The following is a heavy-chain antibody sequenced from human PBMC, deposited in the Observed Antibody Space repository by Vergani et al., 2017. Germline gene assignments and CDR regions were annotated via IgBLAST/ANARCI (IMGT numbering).Heavy chain of an antibody. Sequence: QVQLQESGPGLVKPSETLSLTCAVSGYSISSGYYWGWIRQPPGKGLEWIGSIYHSGSTYYNPSLKSRVTISVDTSKNQFSLKLSSVTAADTAVYYCARPSAAGTYYWGQGTLDTVSS. D-gene: IGHD6-13*01. V-gene: IGHV4-38-2*01. CDR1: GYSISSGYY. J-gene: IGHJ4*02. CDR3: ARPSAAGTYY. CDR2: IYHSGST.